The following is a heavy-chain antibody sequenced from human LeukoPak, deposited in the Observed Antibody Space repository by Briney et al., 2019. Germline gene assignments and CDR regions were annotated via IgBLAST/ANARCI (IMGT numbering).Heavy chain of an antibody. D-gene: IGHD1-26*01. V-gene: IGHV1-8*01. CDR2: MNPNSGNT. Sequence: ASVKVSCKASGYTFTSYDINWVRQATGQGLEWMGWMNPNSGNTGYAQKFQGRVTMARNTSISTAYMGLSSLRSEDTAVYYCARGWRRDKVGAFFDYWGQGTLVTVSS. J-gene: IGHJ4*02. CDR3: ARGWRRDKVGAFFDY. CDR1: GYTFTSYD.